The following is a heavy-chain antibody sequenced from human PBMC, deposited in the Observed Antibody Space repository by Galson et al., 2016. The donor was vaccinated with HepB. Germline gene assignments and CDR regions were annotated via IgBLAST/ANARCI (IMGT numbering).Heavy chain of an antibody. CDR1: GGSISSTDFY. J-gene: IGHJ6*02. D-gene: IGHD4-17*01. V-gene: IGHV4-39*07. CDR2: ISHSGST. CDR3: ARAAGTAVTLYYYYYGMDV. Sequence: SETLSLTCTVSGGSISSTDFYWGWIRQPPGKGLEWIGEISHSGSTNYNPSLKSRVTISVDTSKNQFSLKLNSVTAADTAVYYCARAAGTAVTLYYYYYGMDVWGQGTTVTVSS.